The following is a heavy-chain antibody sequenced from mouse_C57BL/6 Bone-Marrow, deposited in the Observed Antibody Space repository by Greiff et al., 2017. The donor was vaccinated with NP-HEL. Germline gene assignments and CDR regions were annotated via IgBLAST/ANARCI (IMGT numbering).Heavy chain of an antibody. CDR2: ISDGGSYT. Sequence: DVHLVESGGGLVKPGGSLKLSCAASGFTFSSYAMSWVRQTPEKRLEWVATISDGGSYTYYPDNVKGRFTISRDNAKNNLYLQMSHLKSEDTAMYYCAREGIRDYWGQGTSVTVSS. CDR1: GFTFSSYA. J-gene: IGHJ4*01. CDR3: AREGIRDY. V-gene: IGHV5-4*01. D-gene: IGHD2-4*01.